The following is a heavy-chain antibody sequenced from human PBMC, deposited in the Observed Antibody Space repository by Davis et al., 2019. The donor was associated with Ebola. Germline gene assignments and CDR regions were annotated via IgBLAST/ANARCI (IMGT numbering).Heavy chain of an antibody. CDR2: ISAYNGNT. Sequence: AASVQVSCKASGYTFTGYGISWVRQAPGQGLEWVGWISAYNGNTNYAQKLQGRVTMTTDTSTSTAYMELSSLRSEDTAVYYCARVGHYYYGMDVWGQGTTVTVSS. CDR1: GYTFTGYG. J-gene: IGHJ6*02. D-gene: IGHD1-26*01. CDR3: ARVGHYYYGMDV. V-gene: IGHV1-18*01.